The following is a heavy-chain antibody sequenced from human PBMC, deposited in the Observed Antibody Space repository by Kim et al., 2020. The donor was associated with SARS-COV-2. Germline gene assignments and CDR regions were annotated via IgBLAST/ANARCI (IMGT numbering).Heavy chain of an antibody. CDR2: INSDGSST. V-gene: IGHV3-74*01. CDR1: GFTFSSYC. J-gene: IGHJ6*03. Sequence: GGSLRLSCAASGFTFSSYCMHWVRQAPGKGLVWVSRINSDGSSTSYADSVKGRFTISRDNAKNTRYLQMNSLRAEDTAVYYCARVAGFTIFGVVPGNYYYMDVWGKGTMVAVSS. CDR3: ARVAGFTIFGVVPGNYYYMDV. D-gene: IGHD3-3*01.